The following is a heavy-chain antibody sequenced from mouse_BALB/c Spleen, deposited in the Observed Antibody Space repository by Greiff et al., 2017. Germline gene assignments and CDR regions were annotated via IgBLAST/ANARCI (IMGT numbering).Heavy chain of an antibody. J-gene: IGHJ1*01. V-gene: IGHV5-6*01. D-gene: IGHD1-2*01. Sequence: EVKVVESGGDLVKPGGSLKLSCAASGFTFSSYGMSWVRQTPDKRLEWVATISSGGSYTYYPDSVKGRFTISRDNAKNTLYLQMSSLKSEDTAMYDCARIATATSHWYFDVWGAGTTVTVSS. CDR3: ARIATATSHWYFDV. CDR2: ISSGGSYT. CDR1: GFTFSSYG.